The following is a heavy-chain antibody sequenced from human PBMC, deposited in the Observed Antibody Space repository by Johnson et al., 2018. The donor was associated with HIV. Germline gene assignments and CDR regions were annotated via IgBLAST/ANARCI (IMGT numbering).Heavy chain of an antibody. J-gene: IGHJ3*02. V-gene: IGHV3-53*01. CDR3: TTRLRGYSGYADAFDI. D-gene: IGHD5-12*01. Sequence: VQLVESGGGLIQLGGSLRLSCAASGFTVSSNYMSWVRQAPGQGLEWVSVISSGGSTYYADSVKGRFTISRDDSKNTLYLQMNSLKTEDTAVYYCTTRLRGYSGYADAFDIWGQGTMVTVSS. CDR2: ISSGGST. CDR1: GFTVSSNY.